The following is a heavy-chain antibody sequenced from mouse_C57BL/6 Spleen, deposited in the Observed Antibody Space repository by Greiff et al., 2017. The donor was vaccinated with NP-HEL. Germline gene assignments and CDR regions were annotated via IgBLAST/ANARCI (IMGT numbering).Heavy chain of an antibody. V-gene: IGHV5-17*01. Sequence: EVKLVESGGGLVKPGGSLKLSCAASGFTFSDYGMHWVRQAPEKGLEWVAYISSGSSTIYYADTVKGRFTISRDNAKNTLFLQMTSLRSEDTAMYYCATDWVSFAYWGQGTLVTVSA. J-gene: IGHJ3*01. CDR1: GFTFSDYG. CDR2: ISSGSSTI. D-gene: IGHD4-1*01. CDR3: ATDWVSFAY.